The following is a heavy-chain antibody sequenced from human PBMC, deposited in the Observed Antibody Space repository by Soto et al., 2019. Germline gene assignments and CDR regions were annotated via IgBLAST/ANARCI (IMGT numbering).Heavy chain of an antibody. CDR3: ARSYYDSSGYWMDV. J-gene: IGHJ6*02. CDR2: INSDGSII. CDR1: GFTFSSYW. Sequence: GGSLRLSCAASGFTFSSYWMHWVRQAPGKGLVWVSRINSDGSIINYADSVKGRFTISRDNSKNTLYLQMNSLRAEDTAVYYCARSYYDSSGYWMDVWGQGTTVTVS. D-gene: IGHD3-22*01. V-gene: IGHV3-74*01.